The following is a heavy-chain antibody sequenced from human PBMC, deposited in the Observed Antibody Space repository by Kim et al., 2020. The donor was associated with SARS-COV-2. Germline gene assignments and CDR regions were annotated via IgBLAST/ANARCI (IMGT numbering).Heavy chain of an antibody. V-gene: IGHV3-30*07. D-gene: IGHD3-16*01. Sequence: GGSLRLSCAGSGFTISKYILYWFRQAPGKGLEWLAVISYDGSSKNVADSVKGRFIISRDNSQNTVSLQMNSLRGDDTAVYYCVRGDPYYAMDVWGQGTTV. J-gene: IGHJ6*02. CDR3: VRGDPYYAMDV. CDR2: ISYDGSSK. CDR1: GFTISKYI.